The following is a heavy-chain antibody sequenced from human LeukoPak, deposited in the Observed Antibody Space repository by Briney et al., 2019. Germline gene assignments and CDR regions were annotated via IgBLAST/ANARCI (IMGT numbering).Heavy chain of an antibody. CDR2: ISGSGGST. Sequence: SGGSLRLSCAASGFTFSSYAMSRVRQAPGKGLEWVSAISGSGGSTYYADSVKGRFTISRDNSKNTLYLQMNSLRAEDTAVYYCAKAPPGQYFADIWGQGTMVTVSS. CDR1: GFTFSSYA. CDR3: AKAPPGQYFADI. D-gene: IGHD2-2*01. J-gene: IGHJ3*02. V-gene: IGHV3-23*01.